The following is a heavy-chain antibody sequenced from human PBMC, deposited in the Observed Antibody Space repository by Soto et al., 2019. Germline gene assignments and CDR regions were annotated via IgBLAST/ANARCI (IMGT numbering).Heavy chain of an antibody. CDR2: INHSGGST. CDR1: GYTFTSYY. J-gene: IGHJ5*02. V-gene: IGHV1-46*03. CDR3: ARDGARCSGGSCFSLGAPGWFDP. Sequence: GASVKVSCKASGYTFTSYYMHWVRQAPGQGLEWMGIINHSGGSTSYAQKFQGRVTMTRDTSTSTVYMELSSLRSEDTAVYYCARDGARCSGGSCFSLGAPGWFDPWGQGTLVTVSS. D-gene: IGHD2-15*01.